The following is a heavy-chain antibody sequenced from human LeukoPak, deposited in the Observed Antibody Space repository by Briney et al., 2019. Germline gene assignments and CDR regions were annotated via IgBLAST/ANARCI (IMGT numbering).Heavy chain of an antibody. D-gene: IGHD4-17*01. CDR1: GFTFSNYA. V-gene: IGHV3-30-3*01. CDR2: MSYDGSNK. CDR3: ARGGVTTMTLRDLWLDY. Sequence: GGSLRLSCAASGFTFSNYAMHWVRQAPGKGLEWVALMSYDGSNKFYADSVKGRFTISRDNSKSTLYLQMNSLKAEDTAVYYCARGGVTTMTLRDLWLDYWGQGTLVTASS. J-gene: IGHJ4*02.